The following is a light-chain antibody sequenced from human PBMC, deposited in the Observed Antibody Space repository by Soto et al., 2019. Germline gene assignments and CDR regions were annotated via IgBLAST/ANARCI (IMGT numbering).Light chain of an antibody. CDR3: LQDYNYPRT. CDR1: QSISSW. V-gene: IGKV1-6*01. Sequence: IQMTQSASTLSSSVGDRFTITCRASQSISSWLAWYQLKPGKAPKLLIYAASSLQSEVTSRCSVSRSSTDCTITISRLQTEDLTTYSGLQDYNYPRTFGQGTKV. CDR2: AAS. J-gene: IGKJ1*01.